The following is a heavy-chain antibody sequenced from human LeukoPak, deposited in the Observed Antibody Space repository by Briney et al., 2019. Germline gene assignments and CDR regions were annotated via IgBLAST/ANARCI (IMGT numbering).Heavy chain of an antibody. CDR2: ISSSSSYI. CDR1: GFTFSSYS. J-gene: IGHJ4*02. V-gene: IGHV3-21*04. D-gene: IGHD4-23*01. Sequence: PGGSLRLSCAASGFTFSSYSMNWVRQAPGKGLEWVSSISSSSSYIYYADSVKGRFTISRDNAKNSLYLQMNSLRAEDTAVYYCANSFDYGGYYFDYWGQGTLVTVSS. CDR3: ANSFDYGGYYFDY.